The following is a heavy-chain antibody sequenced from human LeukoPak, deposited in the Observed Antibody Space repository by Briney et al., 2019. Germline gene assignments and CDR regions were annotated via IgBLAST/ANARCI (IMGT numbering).Heavy chain of an antibody. CDR3: ARVPSPMVRGAGYYYYMDV. V-gene: IGHV4-59*12. D-gene: IGHD3-10*01. CDR1: GGSISSYY. Sequence: SETLSLTCTVSGGSISSYYWSRIRQPPGKGLEWIGYIYYSGSTYYNPSLKSRVTISVDTSKNQFYLKLSSVTAADTAVYYCARVPSPMVRGAGYYYYMDVWGKGTTVTVSS. CDR2: IYYSGST. J-gene: IGHJ6*03.